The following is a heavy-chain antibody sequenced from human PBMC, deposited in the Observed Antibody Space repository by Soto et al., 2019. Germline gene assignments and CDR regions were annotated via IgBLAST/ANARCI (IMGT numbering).Heavy chain of an antibody. V-gene: IGHV1-69*08. CDR2: IIPILGIA. Sequence: QVQLVQSGAEVKKPGSSVKVSCKASGGTFSSYTISWVRQAPGQGLEWMGRIIPILGIANYAQKFQGRVTITADKSTSTAYMELSSLRSEDTAVYYCAREEGTTEKGGGNWFDPWGQGTLVTVSS. J-gene: IGHJ5*02. CDR1: GGTFSSYT. CDR3: AREEGTTEKGGGNWFDP. D-gene: IGHD4-17*01.